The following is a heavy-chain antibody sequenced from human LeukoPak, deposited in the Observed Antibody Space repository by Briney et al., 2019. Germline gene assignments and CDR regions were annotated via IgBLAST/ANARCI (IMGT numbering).Heavy chain of an antibody. CDR3: AKDLGEMTTVTGNWFDP. J-gene: IGHJ5*02. D-gene: IGHD4-11*01. Sequence: PGGSLRLSCAASGFTFSSYGMHWVRQAPGKGLEWVAVISYDGSNKYYADSVKGRFTISRDNSKNTLYLQMNSLRAEDTAVYYSAKDLGEMTTVTGNWFDPWGQGTLVTVSS. CDR2: ISYDGSNK. CDR1: GFTFSSYG. V-gene: IGHV3-30*18.